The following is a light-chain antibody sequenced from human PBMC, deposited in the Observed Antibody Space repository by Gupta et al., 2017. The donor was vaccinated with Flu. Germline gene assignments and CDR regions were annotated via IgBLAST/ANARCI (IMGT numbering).Light chain of an antibody. Sequence: SPGQSITISCTGVTGGREYVSWYQQYPANVPKLIIYEVSYRPAGSSARFSGSKSGNTASLTISGLQPDDEDDYFCSSYTGYTIEFGGGMKVTVL. CDR2: EVS. CDR3: SSYTGYTIE. V-gene: IGLV2-14*01. CDR1: TGGREY. J-gene: IGLJ2*01.